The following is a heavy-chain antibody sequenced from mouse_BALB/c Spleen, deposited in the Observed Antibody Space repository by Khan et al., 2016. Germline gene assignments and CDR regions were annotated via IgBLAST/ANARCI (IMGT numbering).Heavy chain of an antibody. D-gene: IGHD2-14*01. CDR3: ARGYDWYFDV. CDR1: GYAFTNYL. CDR2: INPGRGGT. Sequence: QVQLKESGAELVRPGTSVKVSCKASGYAFTNYLIEWVKQRPGQGLEWIGVINPGRGGTNYNEKFKGKATMNEAKSSNIAYMQLSSLTSDDSAVYFCARGYDWYFDVWGAGTTVTVSS. V-gene: IGHV1-54*01. J-gene: IGHJ1*01.